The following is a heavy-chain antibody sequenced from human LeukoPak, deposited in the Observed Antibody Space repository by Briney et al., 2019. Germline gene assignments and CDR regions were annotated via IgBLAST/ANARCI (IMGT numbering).Heavy chain of an antibody. V-gene: IGHV3-7*01. Sequence: PGGSLRLSCAAPGFTFSSYWMNWVRPAMGKGLECVAKIKEDGSEKHYVDSVKGRFTISRDNTKNSLYLQMNSLRAEDTAVYYCARDYTGGWNDYWGQGTLVIVSS. CDR2: IKEDGSEK. D-gene: IGHD7-27*01. J-gene: IGHJ4*02. CDR3: ARDYTGGWNDY. CDR1: GFTFSSYW.